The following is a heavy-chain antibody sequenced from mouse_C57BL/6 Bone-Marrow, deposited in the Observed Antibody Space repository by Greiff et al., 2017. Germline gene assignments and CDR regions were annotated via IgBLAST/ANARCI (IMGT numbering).Heavy chain of an antibody. Sequence: EVMLVESVAELVRPGASVKLSCTASGFNIKNTYMHWVKQRPEQGLEWIGRIDPANGNTKYAPKFQGKATITADTSSNTAYLQLSSLTSEDTAIYYCARYYYGSSQYYFDYWGQGTTLTVSS. CDR3: ARYYYGSSQYYFDY. V-gene: IGHV14-3*01. J-gene: IGHJ2*01. CDR2: IDPANGNT. CDR1: GFNIKNTY. D-gene: IGHD1-1*01.